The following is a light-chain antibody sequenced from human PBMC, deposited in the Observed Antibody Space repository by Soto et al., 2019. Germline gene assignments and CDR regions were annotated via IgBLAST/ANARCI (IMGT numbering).Light chain of an antibody. J-gene: IGKJ1*01. CDR2: DAS. Sequence: DLQMTQSPSSLSASVGDRVTITCQASQDISNYLNWYQQKPGKAPKLLIYDASNLETGVPSRFSGGGSCTDFTSPISRRRLEDVETYYCQQYANRLPWTFGQGTKVEIK. V-gene: IGKV1-33*01. CDR1: QDISNY. CDR3: QQYANRLPWT.